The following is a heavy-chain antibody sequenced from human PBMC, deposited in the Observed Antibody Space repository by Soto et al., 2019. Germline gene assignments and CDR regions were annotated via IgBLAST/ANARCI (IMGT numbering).Heavy chain of an antibody. J-gene: IGHJ4*02. D-gene: IGHD6-19*01. V-gene: IGHV3-23*01. CDR3: AKDPVKQWAPFDY. CDR1: GFTFSSYA. CDR2: ISGSGGST. Sequence: HPGGSLRLSCAASGFTFSSYAMSWVRQAPGKGLEWVSAISGSGGSTYYADSVKGRFTISRDNSKNTLYLQMNSLRAEDTAVYYCAKDPVKQWAPFDYWGQGTLVTVSS.